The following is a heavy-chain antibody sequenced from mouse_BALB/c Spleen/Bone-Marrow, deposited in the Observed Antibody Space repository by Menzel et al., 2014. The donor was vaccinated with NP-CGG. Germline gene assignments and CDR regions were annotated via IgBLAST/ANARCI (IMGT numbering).Heavy chain of an antibody. D-gene: IGHD2-1*01. V-gene: IGHV1-74*01. CDR2: LHPSDSET. Sequence: VQLQQSGAELVRPGASVKLSCKASGYSFTNYWMNWVKQRPGQGLEWIGMLHPSDSETRLNQKFKDKATLTVDKSSSTAYMQLSSPTSEDSAVYYCARFGNYEGFAYWGQGTLVTVSA. CDR1: GYSFTNYW. J-gene: IGHJ3*01. CDR3: ARFGNYEGFAY.